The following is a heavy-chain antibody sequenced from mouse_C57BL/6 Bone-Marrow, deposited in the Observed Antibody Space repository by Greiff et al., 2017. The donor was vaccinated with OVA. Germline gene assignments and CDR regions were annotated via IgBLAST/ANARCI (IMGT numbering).Heavy chain of an antibody. D-gene: IGHD1-1*01. CDR1: GFSFNTYA. J-gene: IGHJ4*01. CDR2: IRSKSNNYAT. CDR3: VPYGSSTYYAMDY. Sequence: EVKVVESGGGLVQPKGSLKLSCAASGFSFNTYAMNWVRQAPGKGLEWVARIRSKSNNYATYYADSVKDRFTISRDDSESMLYLQMNNLKTEDTAMYYCVPYGSSTYYAMDYWGQGTSVTVSS. V-gene: IGHV10-1*01.